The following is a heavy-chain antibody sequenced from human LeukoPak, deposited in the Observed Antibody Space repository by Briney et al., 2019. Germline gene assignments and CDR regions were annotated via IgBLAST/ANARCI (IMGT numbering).Heavy chain of an antibody. J-gene: IGHJ4*02. CDR1: GLTFRNFA. CDR3: TIDLMTGFSSGWHFGY. V-gene: IGHV3-23*01. Sequence: PGGSLRLSCAASGLTFRNFAMSWVRQAPGKGLEWLAVTSGDEDSTHYADSVRGHSVISTDTSKNTSFLHMNSLRAEDTAVYYCTIDLMTGFSSGWHFGYWGQGTLVTVSS. CDR2: TSGDEDST. D-gene: IGHD6-19*01.